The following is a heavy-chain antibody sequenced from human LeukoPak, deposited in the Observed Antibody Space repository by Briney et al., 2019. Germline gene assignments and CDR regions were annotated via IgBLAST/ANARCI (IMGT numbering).Heavy chain of an antibody. CDR3: ATDSDDF. CDR2: VSLYESDT. Sequence: ASVKVSCKASGYTFTGYYMHWVRQAPGQGLEWMGWVSLYESDTKYGQNFQGRVTLTTDSSTYTAYLELKSLRFDDTAVYYCATDSDDFWGQGTLVAVSS. V-gene: IGHV1-18*04. J-gene: IGHJ4*02. CDR1: GYTFTGYY.